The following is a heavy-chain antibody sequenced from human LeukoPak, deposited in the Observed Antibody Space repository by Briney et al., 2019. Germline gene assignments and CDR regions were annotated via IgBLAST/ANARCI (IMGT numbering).Heavy chain of an antibody. CDR2: ISSSSSYI. D-gene: IGHD3-22*01. V-gene: IGHV3-21*01. CDR3: ARDQGRRFYYDSSGYRGPYDAFDI. Sequence: GGSLRLSCAASGFSFSSDSMNWVRQAPGKGLEWVSSISSSSSYIYYADSVKGRFTISRDNAKNSLYLQMNSLRAEDTAVYYCARDQGRRFYYDSSGYRGPYDAFDIWGQGTMVTVSS. CDR1: GFSFSSDS. J-gene: IGHJ3*02.